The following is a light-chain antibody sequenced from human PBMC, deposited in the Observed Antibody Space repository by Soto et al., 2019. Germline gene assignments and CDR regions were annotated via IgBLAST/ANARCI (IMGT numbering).Light chain of an antibody. CDR3: SSYTNSSPVV. Sequence: QSALTQPASVSGSPGQSITISCTGTSSDVGGYNYVSWYQQHPGKAPKLMIFEVSNRPSGVSNRFSGSKSGNTASLTISGLRAEDEADYFCSSYTNSSPVVFGGGTKLTVL. V-gene: IGLV2-14*01. CDR1: SSDVGGYNY. CDR2: EVS. J-gene: IGLJ2*01.